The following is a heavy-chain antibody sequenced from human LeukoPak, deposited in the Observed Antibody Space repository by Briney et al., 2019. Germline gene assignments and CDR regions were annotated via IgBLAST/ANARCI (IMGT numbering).Heavy chain of an antibody. J-gene: IGHJ3*02. CDR3: AKGTPGYGHGAFDI. D-gene: IGHD4-23*01. Sequence: PGGSLRLSCAASGFTFSNDPMSWVRQTPGKGLEWVSTINYSGGSTYYADSVKGRFTISRDNAKNSLYLQMNSLRAEDMALYYCAKGTPGYGHGAFDIWGQGTMVTVSS. CDR2: INYSGGST. CDR1: GFTFSNDP. V-gene: IGHV3-23*01.